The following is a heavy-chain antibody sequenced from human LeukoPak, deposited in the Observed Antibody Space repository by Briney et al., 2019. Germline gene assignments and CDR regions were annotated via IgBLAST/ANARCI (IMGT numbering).Heavy chain of an antibody. Sequence: PGGSLRLSCVASGFTFRTYGMHWVRQAPGKGLEWVAVISYDGSNKYYADSVKGRFTISRDNSKNTLYLQMNSLRAEDTAVYYCAREYSSSSTKKFDYWGQGTLVTVSS. V-gene: IGHV3-30*19. CDR2: ISYDGSNK. CDR3: AREYSSSSTKKFDY. J-gene: IGHJ4*02. D-gene: IGHD6-13*01. CDR1: GFTFRTYG.